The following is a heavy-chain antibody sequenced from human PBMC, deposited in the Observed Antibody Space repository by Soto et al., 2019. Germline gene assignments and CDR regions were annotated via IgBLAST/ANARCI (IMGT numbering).Heavy chain of an antibody. CDR2: ISAGNGNT. Sequence: GASVKVSCKASGYTFTSYGISWVRQAPGQGLEWMGWISAGNGNTKYSQKFQGRVTITRDTSASTAYMELSSLRSEDTAVYYCARVLYDDSSGNNWFDPWGQGTLVTVSS. V-gene: IGHV1-18*01. J-gene: IGHJ5*02. CDR3: ARVLYDDSSGNNWFDP. D-gene: IGHD3-22*01. CDR1: GYTFTSYG.